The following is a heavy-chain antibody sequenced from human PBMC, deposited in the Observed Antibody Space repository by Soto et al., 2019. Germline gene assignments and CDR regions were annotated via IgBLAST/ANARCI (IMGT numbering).Heavy chain of an antibody. V-gene: IGHV1-18*01. CDR2: ISAYSGNT. CDR1: GYTFTSYG. J-gene: IGHJ5*02. CDR3: ARGSRRAVNNNWFDP. Sequence: QVQLGQSGAEMKKPGASVKVSCKASGYTFTSYGTSWPRQAPQHRVEWMGWISAYSGNTNYAHNLQGRVTMTTDTSTSTAYMELRSLRSDDTAVYYCARGSRRAVNNNWFDPWGQRTLVTVCS. D-gene: IGHD4-17*01.